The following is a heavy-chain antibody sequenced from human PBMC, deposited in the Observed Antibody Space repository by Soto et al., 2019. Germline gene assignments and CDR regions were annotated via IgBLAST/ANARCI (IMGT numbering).Heavy chain of an antibody. V-gene: IGHV3-53*01. CDR2: IYSSGST. J-gene: IGHJ4*02. CDR1: GLTVNSNY. CDR3: ARDEGPTSGYYT. Sequence: GGSLRLSCAASGLTVNSNYMTWVRQAPGKGLEWVSVIYSSGSTYYADSVKGRFTISRDNSKNTLYLQMNSLRAEDTAVYYCARDEGPTSGYYTWGQGTLVTVSS. D-gene: IGHD3-22*01.